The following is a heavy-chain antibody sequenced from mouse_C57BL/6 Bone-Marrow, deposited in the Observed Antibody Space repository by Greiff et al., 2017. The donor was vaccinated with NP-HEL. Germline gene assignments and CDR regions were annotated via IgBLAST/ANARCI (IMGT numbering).Heavy chain of an antibody. CDR2: ISNLAYSI. CDR1: GFTFSDYG. CDR3: ASLFITTKGVAMDY. Sequence: EVMLVESGGGLVQPGGSLKLSCAASGFTFSDYGMAWVRQAPRKGPEWVAFISNLAYSIYYADTVTGRFTISRENAKNTLYLEMSSLRSEDTAMYYCASLFITTKGVAMDYWGQGTSVTVSS. D-gene: IGHD1-1*01. J-gene: IGHJ4*01. V-gene: IGHV5-15*04.